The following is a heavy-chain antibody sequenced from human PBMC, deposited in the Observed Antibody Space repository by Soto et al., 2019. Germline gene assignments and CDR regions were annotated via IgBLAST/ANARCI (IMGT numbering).Heavy chain of an antibody. V-gene: IGHV2-5*02. Sequence: QITLKESGPTLVKPTQPLTLTCTFSGFSLSTGGMGVGWIRQPPGKALEWLALIYWDGDRRYRPSLMSRLTIAKDTSKNHVVLTMTNMDPVDTATYYCVHSRCGGDCLQSYSSHYYYGMDIWGQGTTVTVSS. CDR3: VHSRCGGDCLQSYSSHYYYGMDI. J-gene: IGHJ6*02. D-gene: IGHD2-21*02. CDR1: GFSLSTGGMG. CDR2: IYWDGDR.